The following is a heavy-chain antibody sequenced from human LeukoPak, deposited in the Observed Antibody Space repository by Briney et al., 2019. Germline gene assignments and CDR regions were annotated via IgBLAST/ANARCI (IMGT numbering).Heavy chain of an antibody. J-gene: IGHJ4*02. V-gene: IGHV3-15*01. Sequence: GGSLRLSCAASGFTFSNAWMSWVRQAPGKGLEWVGRLKSKTDGGTTDYAAPVKGRFTISRDDSKNTLYLKMNSLKTEDTALYYCTTDSYYYGSGRYYRVDYWGQGTLVTVSS. CDR1: GFTFSNAW. CDR2: LKSKTDGGTT. D-gene: IGHD3-10*01. CDR3: TTDSYYYGSGRYYRVDY.